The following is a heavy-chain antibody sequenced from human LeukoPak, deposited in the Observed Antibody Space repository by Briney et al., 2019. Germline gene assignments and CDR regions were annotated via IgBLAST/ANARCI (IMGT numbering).Heavy chain of an antibody. D-gene: IGHD3-22*01. CDR3: ARDWPYYYDSSGYFDY. J-gene: IGHJ4*02. CDR1: GFTFSDYY. Sequence: GGSLRLSCAASGFTFSDYYMSWIRQAPGKGLEWVSYISSSGSTIYYADSVKGRFTISRDNAKNSLYLQMNSLRAEDTAVYYCARDWPYYYDSSGYFDYWGQGTLVTVSS. V-gene: IGHV3-11*04. CDR2: ISSSGSTI.